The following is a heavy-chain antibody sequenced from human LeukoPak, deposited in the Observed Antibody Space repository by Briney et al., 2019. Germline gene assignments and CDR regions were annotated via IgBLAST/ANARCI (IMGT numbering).Heavy chain of an antibody. CDR2: ISYDGKDK. CDR3: AKGGWGSGWSSDRHAFDI. Sequence: GGSLRLSCAASGFIFTSYGMHWVRQAPGKGLEWVSIISYDGKDKYYGDSVKGRFTVSRDSSKNTLYLQMNSLRTEDTAVYYCAKGGWGSGWSSDRHAFDIWGQGTMVTVS. D-gene: IGHD6-19*01. V-gene: IGHV3-30*18. CDR1: GFIFTSYG. J-gene: IGHJ3*02.